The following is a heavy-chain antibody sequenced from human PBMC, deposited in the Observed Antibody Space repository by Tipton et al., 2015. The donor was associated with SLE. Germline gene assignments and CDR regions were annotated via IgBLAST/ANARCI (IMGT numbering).Heavy chain of an antibody. J-gene: IGHJ3*01. CDR2: IKQDGSEK. V-gene: IGHV3-7*01. CDR3: ARRRNWAAFDF. D-gene: IGHD7-27*01. CDR1: GFTFSSYL. Sequence: SLRLSCAASGFTFSSYLMTWVRQAPGKGLEWVANIKQDGSEKYYVDSVKGRFTISRDNANNSLYLQMNSLRAEDTAVYYCARRRNWAAFDFWGQGTMVTVSS.